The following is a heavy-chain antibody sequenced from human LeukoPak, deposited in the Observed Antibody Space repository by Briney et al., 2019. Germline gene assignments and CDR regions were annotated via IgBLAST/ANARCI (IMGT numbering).Heavy chain of an antibody. Sequence: PSETLSLTCAVYGGSFSGYYWSWIRQPPGKGLEWIGEINYSGSTNYNPSLKSRVTISVDTSKNQFSLKLSSVTAADTAVYYCARGRTGYYDSSGYYYAGYYYYGMDVWGQGTTVTVSS. V-gene: IGHV4-34*01. CDR3: ARGRTGYYDSSGYYYAGYYYYGMDV. CDR1: GGSFSGYY. CDR2: INYSGST. J-gene: IGHJ6*02. D-gene: IGHD3-22*01.